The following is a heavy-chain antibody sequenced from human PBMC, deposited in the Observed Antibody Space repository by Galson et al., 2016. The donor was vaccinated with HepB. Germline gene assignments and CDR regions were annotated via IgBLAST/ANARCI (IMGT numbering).Heavy chain of an antibody. J-gene: IGHJ5*01. CDR2: TSSDGDSR. Sequence: SLRLSCAVSGITFSNHAMAWVRQTPGKGLEWVSSTSSDGDSRYYAGSVRGRFTISRDNSKNTWYLQMNSLTPEDTAVYYCVKTPSSMVASGWGDSWGQGTLVTVSS. D-gene: IGHD2-15*01. CDR3: VKTPSSMVASGWGDS. CDR1: GITFSNHA. V-gene: IGHV3-23*01.